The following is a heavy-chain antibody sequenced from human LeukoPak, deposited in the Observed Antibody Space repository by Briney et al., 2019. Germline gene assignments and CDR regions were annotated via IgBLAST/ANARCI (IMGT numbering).Heavy chain of an antibody. CDR2: ISSSGTTI. D-gene: IGHD1-26*01. CDR1: GFTFSDYY. J-gene: IGHJ4*02. CDR3: ARRRDSGSLQHFDY. Sequence: SWGSLRLSCAASGFTFSDYYMSWIRQAPGKGLEWVSYISSSGTTIYYADSVKGRFTISRDNAKNSLYLQMNSLRAEDTAVYYCARRRDSGSLQHFDYWGQGTLVTVSS. V-gene: IGHV3-11*01.